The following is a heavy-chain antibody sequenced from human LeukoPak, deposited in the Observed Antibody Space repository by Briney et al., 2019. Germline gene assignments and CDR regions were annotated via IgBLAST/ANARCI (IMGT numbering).Heavy chain of an antibody. V-gene: IGHV3-53*01. CDR1: GFTVSSNY. Sequence: GGSLRLFCAVSGFTVSSNYMTWVRQAPGKGLEWVSVFYSGGTTYYADSVKGRFTISRDSSKNMLYLQMNSLRVEDTAVYYCARERPPRGAFDYSGQGTLVTVSS. CDR2: FYSGGTT. CDR3: ARERPPRGAFDY. J-gene: IGHJ4*02.